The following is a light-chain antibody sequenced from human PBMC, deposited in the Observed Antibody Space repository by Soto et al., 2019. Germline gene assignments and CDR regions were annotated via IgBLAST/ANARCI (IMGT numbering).Light chain of an antibody. CDR1: QSVSNNY. CDR2: GAS. J-gene: IGKJ1*01. Sequence: EIVLTQSPGTLSLSPGERATLSCRAIQSVSNNYLAWYQQKPGQAPRLLIYGASNRATGIPARFSGSGSGTDFTLTISSLEPEDFAVYYCQQRSNWPPWTFGQGTKVDIK. V-gene: IGKV3-11*01. CDR3: QQRSNWPPWT.